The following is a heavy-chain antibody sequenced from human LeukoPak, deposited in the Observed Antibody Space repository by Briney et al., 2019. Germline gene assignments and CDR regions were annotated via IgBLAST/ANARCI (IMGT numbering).Heavy chain of an antibody. J-gene: IGHJ4*02. V-gene: IGHV3-48*01. CDR1: GFTFSDYS. CDR3: ARDRGSSGYHFDY. Sequence: PGGSLRLSCAASGFTFSDYSMNWVRQAPGKGLEWVSYISTTNSSTIYYADSVEGRFTISRDNAENSLYLQMNSLRAEDTAVYYCARDRGSSGYHFDYWGQGTLATVSS. D-gene: IGHD3-22*01. CDR2: ISTTNSSTI.